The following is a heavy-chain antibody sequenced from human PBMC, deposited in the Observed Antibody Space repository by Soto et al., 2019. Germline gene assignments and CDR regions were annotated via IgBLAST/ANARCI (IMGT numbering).Heavy chain of an antibody. CDR3: AREGLVPANYYYYGMDV. CDR1: GGSISTYY. Sequence: PSETLSLTCTVSGGSISTYYWNWIRQPPGKGLEWIGYIFYSGTTYYSPALKSRVTISVDTSKNQFSLKLSSVTAADTAVYYCAREGLVPANYYYYGMDVWGQGTTVTVSS. V-gene: IGHV4-59*12. D-gene: IGHD6-6*01. CDR2: IFYSGTT. J-gene: IGHJ6*02.